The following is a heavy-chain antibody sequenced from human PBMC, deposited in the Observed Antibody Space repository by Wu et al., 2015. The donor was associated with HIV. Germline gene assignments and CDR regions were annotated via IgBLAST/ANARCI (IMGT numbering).Heavy chain of an antibody. CDR1: GDSIGSGGYY. CDR2: IYYSGIT. Sequence: QVQLQESGPGLVKPSQTLSLTCTVSGDSIGSGGYYRNWIRQPPGKGLEWIGYIYYSGITYFNPSLSSRVSMTVDTSKNQFSLNLTSMTAADTAVYFCARAATVTTGFDFWGQGKLVAVSS. J-gene: IGHJ4*02. CDR3: ARAATVTTGFDF. D-gene: IGHD4-17*01. V-gene: IGHV4-30-4*08.